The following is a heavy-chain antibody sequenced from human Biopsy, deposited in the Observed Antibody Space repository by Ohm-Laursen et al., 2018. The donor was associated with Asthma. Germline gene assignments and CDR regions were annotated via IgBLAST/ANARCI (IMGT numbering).Heavy chain of an antibody. CDR2: ISPVFRST. V-gene: IGHV1-69*06. CDR1: GGTFGNYA. J-gene: IGHJ6*02. Sequence: SSVKVSCKASGGTFGNYAISWVRQAPGLGLEWMGGISPVFRSTNIAQKFQGRVTISADIFTKTAYLEVSSLRSDDTAVYYCASPSSSREILYYYYNMDIWGQGTTVTV. D-gene: IGHD6-13*01. CDR3: ASPSSSREILYYYYNMDI.